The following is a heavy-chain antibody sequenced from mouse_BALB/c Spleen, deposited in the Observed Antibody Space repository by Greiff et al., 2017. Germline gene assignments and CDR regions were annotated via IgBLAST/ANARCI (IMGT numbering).Heavy chain of an antibody. D-gene: IGHD2-12*01. Sequence: VQLQQSGAELVKPGASVKLSCTASGFNIKDTSMNWVKPRPEQGLEWIGRIDPANGNTKYDPKFQGKATITADTSSNTAYLQLSSLTSEDTAVYYCARAYDGAWFAYWGQGTLVTVSA. CDR1: GFNIKDTS. CDR2: IDPANGNT. CDR3: ARAYDGAWFAY. V-gene: IGHV14-3*02. J-gene: IGHJ3*01.